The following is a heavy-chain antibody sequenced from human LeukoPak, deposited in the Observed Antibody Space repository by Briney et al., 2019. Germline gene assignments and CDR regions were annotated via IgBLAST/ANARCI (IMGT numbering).Heavy chain of an antibody. CDR3: AKDNCGGDCYYDY. J-gene: IGHJ4*02. CDR1: GFNLNSYM. CDR2: ISWNSGSI. V-gene: IGHV3-9*01. D-gene: IGHD2-21*02. Sequence: GGSLRLSCAASGFNLNSYMLNWVRQAPGKGLEWVSGISWNSGSIGYADSVKGRFTISRDNAKNSLYLQMNSLRAEDTALYYCAKDNCGGDCYYDYWGQGTLVTVSS.